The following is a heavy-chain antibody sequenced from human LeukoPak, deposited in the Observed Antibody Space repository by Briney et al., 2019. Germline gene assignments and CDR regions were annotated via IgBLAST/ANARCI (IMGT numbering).Heavy chain of an antibody. Sequence: GGSLRLSCAASGFTFLTYSMNWVRQAPGKGPEWVSSISSSSSYIYYADSVKGRFTISIDNAKNSLYLQMNSLRAEDTAVYYCAIRGSPMVRNYWGQGTLVTVSS. CDR2: ISSSSSYI. J-gene: IGHJ4*02. V-gene: IGHV3-21*06. CDR1: GFTFLTYS. D-gene: IGHD3-10*01. CDR3: AIRGSPMVRNY.